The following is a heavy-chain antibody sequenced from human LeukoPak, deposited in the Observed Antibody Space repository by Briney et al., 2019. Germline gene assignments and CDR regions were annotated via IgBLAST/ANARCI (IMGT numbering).Heavy chain of an antibody. Sequence: GGSLRLSCAASRFTFSSYWMSWVRQAPGKGLEWVANIKQDGSERYHVDSVKGRFTISRDNAKNSLYLQMNSLRAVDTAVYYCARGPSSGNGFSYWGLGTLVTVSS. D-gene: IGHD3-22*01. V-gene: IGHV3-7*04. CDR3: ARGPSSGNGFSY. J-gene: IGHJ4*02. CDR2: IKQDGSER. CDR1: RFTFSSYW.